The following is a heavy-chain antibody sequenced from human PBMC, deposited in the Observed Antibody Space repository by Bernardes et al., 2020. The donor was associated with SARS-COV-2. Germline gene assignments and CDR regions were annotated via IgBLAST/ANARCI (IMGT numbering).Heavy chain of an antibody. V-gene: IGHV3-9*01. CDR3: AKDATEYYDDSAYYGGFDY. Sequence: GGSLRLSCAASGFSFDDYAMHWVRQAPGKGLEWVSGISWKSDNIAYADTVKGRFTISRDNAKNSLYLQMSSLRPEDTALYYCAKDATEYYDDSAYYGGFDYWGQGALVTVSS. CDR1: GFSFDDYA. D-gene: IGHD3-22*01. CDR2: ISWKSDNI. J-gene: IGHJ4*02.